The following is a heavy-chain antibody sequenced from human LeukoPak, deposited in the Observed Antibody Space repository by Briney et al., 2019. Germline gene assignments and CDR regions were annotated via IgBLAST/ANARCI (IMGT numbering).Heavy chain of an antibody. V-gene: IGHV3-23*01. CDR1: GFTFSSYA. Sequence: PGGSLRLSCAASGFTFSSYAMSWVRQAPGKGLEWVSAISGSGGSTYYADSVKGRFTISRENSKNTLYLQMNSLRAEDTAVYYCANVLLWFGELTPPYGMDVWGQGTTVTVSS. CDR3: ANVLLWFGELTPPYGMDV. D-gene: IGHD3-10*01. CDR2: ISGSGGST. J-gene: IGHJ6*02.